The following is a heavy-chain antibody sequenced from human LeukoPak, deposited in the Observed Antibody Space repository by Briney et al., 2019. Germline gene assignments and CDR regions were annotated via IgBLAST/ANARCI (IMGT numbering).Heavy chain of an antibody. CDR1: GYTFNGYH. Sequence: ASVKASCKASGYTFNGYHMHWVRQAPGQGLEWMGWINPNSGGTNYAQKFQGRVTMTRDTSISTAYMELSRLRSDDTAVYYCAREYGDYDGSWFDPWGQGTLVTVSS. CDR2: INPNSGGT. D-gene: IGHD4-17*01. V-gene: IGHV1-2*02. J-gene: IGHJ5*02. CDR3: AREYGDYDGSWFDP.